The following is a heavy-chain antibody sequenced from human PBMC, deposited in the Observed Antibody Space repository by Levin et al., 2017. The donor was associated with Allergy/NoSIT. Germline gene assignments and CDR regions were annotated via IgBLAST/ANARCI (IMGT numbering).Heavy chain of an antibody. CDR3: ARVWGYRAYDPIDY. J-gene: IGHJ4*02. D-gene: IGHD5-12*01. V-gene: IGHV1-2*02. CDR2: INPNSGVT. CDR1: GYTFTAYY. Sequence: GESLKISCQASGYTFTAYYIHWVRQAPGQGLEWMGWINPNSGVTNYAQKFQGRVTMTRDTSINTAYMYLTRLRSDDTAFYYCARVWGYRAYDPIDYWGQGTLLTVSS.